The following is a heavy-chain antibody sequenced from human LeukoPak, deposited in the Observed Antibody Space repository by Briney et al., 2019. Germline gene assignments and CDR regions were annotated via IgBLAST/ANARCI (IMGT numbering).Heavy chain of an antibody. CDR2: IIPIFGTA. CDR3: AKQAYGDYALDY. Sequence: ASVKVSCKASGGTFSSYAISWVRQAPGQGLEWVGGIIPIFGTANYAQKFQGRVTITADESTSTAYMELSSLRSEDTAVYYCAKQAYGDYALDYWGQGTLVTVSS. J-gene: IGHJ4*02. D-gene: IGHD4-17*01. V-gene: IGHV1-69*01. CDR1: GGTFSSYA.